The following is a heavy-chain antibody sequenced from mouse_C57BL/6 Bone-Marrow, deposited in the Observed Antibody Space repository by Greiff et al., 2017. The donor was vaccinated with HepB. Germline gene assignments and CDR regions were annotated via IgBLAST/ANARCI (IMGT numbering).Heavy chain of an antibody. CDR1: GYTFTDYY. Sequence: EVQLQQSGPVLVKPGASVKMSCKATGYTFTDYYMNWLKQSHGKSLEWIGVIIPYNGGTSYNQKFKGKATLTVDKSSSTAYMELNSLTSEDSAVYYCAKGVRRRGWFAYWDQGPGIPVTA. CDR3: AKGVRRRGWFAY. V-gene: IGHV1-19*01. J-gene: IGHJ3*01. CDR2: IIPYNGGT. D-gene: IGHD2-13*01.